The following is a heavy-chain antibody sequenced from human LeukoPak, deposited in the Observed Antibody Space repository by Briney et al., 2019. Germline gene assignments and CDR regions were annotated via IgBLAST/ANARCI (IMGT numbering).Heavy chain of an antibody. D-gene: IGHD3-10*01. CDR2: INSDGSST. J-gene: IGHJ1*01. V-gene: IGHV3-74*01. Sequence: GGSLRLSCAASGFTFSSYCMHWVRQAPGKGLVWVSRINSDGSSTSYADSVKGRFTISRDNAKNTLYLQMNSLRAEDTAVYYCARAPRTYPPRFGEPWGQGTLVTVSS. CDR3: ARAPRTYPPRFGEP. CDR1: GFTFSSYC.